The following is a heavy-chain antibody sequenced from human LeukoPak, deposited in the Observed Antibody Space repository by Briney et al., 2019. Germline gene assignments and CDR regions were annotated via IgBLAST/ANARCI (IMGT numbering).Heavy chain of an antibody. D-gene: IGHD6-19*01. J-gene: IGHJ5*02. CDR2: IIPIFGTA. V-gene: IGHV1-69*06. CDR1: GGTFSSYA. CDR3: ARDFESSGWYDP. Sequence: SVKVSCKASGGTFSSYAIGWVRQAPGQGLEWMGGIIPIFGTANYAQKFQGRVTITADKSTSTAYMELSSLRSEDTAVYYCARDFESSGWYDPWGQGTLVTVSS.